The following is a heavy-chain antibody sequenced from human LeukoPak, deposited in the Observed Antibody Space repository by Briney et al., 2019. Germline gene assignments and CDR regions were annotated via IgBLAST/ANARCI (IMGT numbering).Heavy chain of an antibody. D-gene: IGHD3-10*01. J-gene: IGHJ5*02. CDR1: GYSFTSYW. V-gene: IGHV5-51*01. CDR3: ARLRYYGSGSYSRRGWFDP. Sequence: AESLKISCKGSGYSFTSYWIGWVRQMPGKGLEWMGIIYPGDSDTRYSPSFQGQVTISADKSISTAYLQWSSLKASDTAMYYCARLRYYGSGSYSRRGWFDPWGQGTLVTVSS. CDR2: IYPGDSDT.